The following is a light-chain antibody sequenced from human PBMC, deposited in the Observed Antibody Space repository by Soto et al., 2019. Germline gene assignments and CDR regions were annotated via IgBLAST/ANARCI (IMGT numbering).Light chain of an antibody. CDR2: GAS. CDR1: QSLTNN. CDR3: QQYNDWPT. V-gene: IGKV3-15*01. Sequence: EIVLTQSPGTLSLSPGERATLSCRASQSLTNNYFAWYQQKPGRALRLLIDGASTRATGIPARFSGSGSGTEFTLTISSPQSEDFAVYYCQQYNDWPTFGQGTKV. J-gene: IGKJ1*01.